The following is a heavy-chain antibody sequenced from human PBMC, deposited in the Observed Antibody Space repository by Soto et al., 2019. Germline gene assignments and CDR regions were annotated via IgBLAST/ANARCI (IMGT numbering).Heavy chain of an antibody. CDR1: GYTFTGYY. CDR2: INPNSGGT. J-gene: IGHJ4*02. Sequence: QVQLVQSGAEVKKPGASVKVSCKASGYTFTGYYMHWVRQAPGQGLEWMGWINPNSGGTNYAQKLQGWVTMTRDTSISTAYMELSRLRSDDTAVYYCARDRVGSSWYYYFDYWGQGTLVTVSS. V-gene: IGHV1-2*04. CDR3: ARDRVGSSWYYYFDY. D-gene: IGHD6-13*01.